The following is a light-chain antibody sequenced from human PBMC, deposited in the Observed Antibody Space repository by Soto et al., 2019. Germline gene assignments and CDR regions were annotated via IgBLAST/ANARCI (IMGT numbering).Light chain of an antibody. V-gene: IGLV2-8*01. J-gene: IGLJ1*01. Sequence: QSALTQPPSASGSPGQSVTISCTGTSSDVGDYNFVSWYQQHPGKAPKLMIYEVSERPSGVPDRFSGSKYGNTASLTVSGLQAEDEADYYCSSFSGSNNYVFGTGTKVTVL. CDR1: SSDVGDYNF. CDR3: SSFSGSNNYV. CDR2: EVS.